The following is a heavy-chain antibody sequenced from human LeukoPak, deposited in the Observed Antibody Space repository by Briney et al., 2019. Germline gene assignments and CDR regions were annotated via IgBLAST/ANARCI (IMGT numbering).Heavy chain of an antibody. CDR1: GYTFTAYY. Sequence: ASVKVSCKASGYTFTAYYMHWVRQAPGQGLEWMGWINPKSGGTNEAQKFHDRVTMTRDTSIRTAYMEVSRLRSDDTAVYYCARSPDILTGENLDYWGQGTLVTVSS. J-gene: IGHJ4*02. CDR3: ARSPDILTGENLDY. V-gene: IGHV1-2*02. CDR2: INPKSGGT. D-gene: IGHD3-9*01.